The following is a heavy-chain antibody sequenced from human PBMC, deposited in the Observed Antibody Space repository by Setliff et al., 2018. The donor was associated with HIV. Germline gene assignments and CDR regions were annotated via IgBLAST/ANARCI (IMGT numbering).Heavy chain of an antibody. CDR1: GGSISSPGYY. V-gene: IGHV4-31*03. Sequence: SETLSLTCTVSGGSISSPGYYWSWIRQHPGKGLEWIGYFYYTGSDYYNPSLKSRVTISVDTSKNQFSLKLRSVTAADTAVYYCARGAGLYGEYHVYWGQGTLVTVSS. D-gene: IGHD4-17*01. CDR2: FYYTGSD. J-gene: IGHJ4*02. CDR3: ARGAGLYGEYHVY.